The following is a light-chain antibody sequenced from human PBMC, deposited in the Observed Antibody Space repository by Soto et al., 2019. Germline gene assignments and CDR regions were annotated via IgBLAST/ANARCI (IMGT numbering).Light chain of an antibody. J-gene: IGKJ5*01. CDR1: LPISNY. CDR2: AES. CDR3: QKYNSAPLT. Sequence: DLQMTQSPSSLSPSVGDRVTITCRASLPISNYLAWYQQKTGKIPNLLIYAESTLQAGVPYRLSGSGSGTDFNLTISRLQPEDVAAYYCQKYNSAPLTCGGGTRLEIK. V-gene: IGKV1-27*01.